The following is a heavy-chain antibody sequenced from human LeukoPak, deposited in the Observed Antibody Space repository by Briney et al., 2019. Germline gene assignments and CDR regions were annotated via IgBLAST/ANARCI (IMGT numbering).Heavy chain of an antibody. CDR2: IWYDGSNK. CDR1: GFTFSSYG. CDR3: ARAVRGALDY. V-gene: IGHV3-33*01. D-gene: IGHD3-10*01. J-gene: IGHJ4*02. Sequence: GGSLRLSCAVSGFTFSSYGMHWVRQAPGKGLEWVAVIWYDGSNKYYAGSVKGRFTISRENAKNSLYLQMNSLRAGDTAVYYCARAVRGALDYWGQGTLVTVSS.